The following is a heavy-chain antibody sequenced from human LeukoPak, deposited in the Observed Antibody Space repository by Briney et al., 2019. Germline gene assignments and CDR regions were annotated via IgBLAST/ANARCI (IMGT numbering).Heavy chain of an antibody. V-gene: IGHV1-18*01. CDR2: IGANNGNT. CDR1: GYNFVIYG. D-gene: IGHD1-14*01. Sequence: ASVKVSCKTSGYNFVIYGISWVRQAPGQGLEWMGRIGANNGNTNYAQKYQGRVTVTADTSTSTAYTELRSLRSDDTAVYYCARDLDNRNDMYYLDWWGQGTLVTVSS. J-gene: IGHJ4*02. CDR3: ARDLDNRNDMYYLDW.